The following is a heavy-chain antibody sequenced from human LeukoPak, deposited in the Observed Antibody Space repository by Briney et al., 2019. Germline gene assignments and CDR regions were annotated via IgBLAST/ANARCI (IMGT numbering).Heavy chain of an antibody. CDR2: ISYDGSNK. V-gene: IGHV3-30*18. CDR3: AKQCGGSDWFDAFDI. CDR1: GFAFSYYG. J-gene: IGHJ3*02. Sequence: GGSLRLSCAASGFAFSYYGLHWVRQGPGKGLEWVAVISYDGSNKYYADSVKGRFTISRDNSKNTLYLQMNSLRAEDTAVYYCAKQCGGSDWFDAFDIWGQGTMVTVSS. D-gene: IGHD6-19*01.